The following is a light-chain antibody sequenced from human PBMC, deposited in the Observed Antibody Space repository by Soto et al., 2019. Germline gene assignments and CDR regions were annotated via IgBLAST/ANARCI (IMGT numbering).Light chain of an antibody. Sequence: DIEMTQSPSSLSASVGDRVSITCRASQSISSSLNWYQQKPGKAPKLLIYGASTLQGGVPSRFSGSGSGTDFTLTVSSLQPEDFATYYCQQSYSLTFGGGTKVEL. CDR3: QQSYSLT. V-gene: IGKV1-39*01. CDR2: GAS. CDR1: QSISSS. J-gene: IGKJ4*01.